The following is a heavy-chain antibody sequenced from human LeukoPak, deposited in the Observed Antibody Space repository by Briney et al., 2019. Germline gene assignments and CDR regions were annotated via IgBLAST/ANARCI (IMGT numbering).Heavy chain of an antibody. CDR1: GFTVSSNY. D-gene: IGHD2-2*01. V-gene: IGHV3-53*01. CDR2: IYSGGST. Sequence: GGSLRLSCAASGFTVSSNYMSWFRQAPGKGLEWVSVIYSGGSTYYADSVKGRFTISRDNSKNTLYLQMNSLRAEDTAVYYCARDPHCSSSSCPRDYWGQGTLVTVSS. CDR3: ARDPHCSSSSCPRDY. J-gene: IGHJ4*02.